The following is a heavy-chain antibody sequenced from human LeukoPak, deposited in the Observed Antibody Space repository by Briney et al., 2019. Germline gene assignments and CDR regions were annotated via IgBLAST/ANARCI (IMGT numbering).Heavy chain of an antibody. Sequence: KWSGPTLVNPTQTLTLTCTFSGFSLRTTGVGVGWVRQPPGKALEWLALIYWDDNKLYSPSLRSRVTITKDTSKNQVVLTMTNMAPVDTATYYCAHYGDYRFLYYFDYWGQGTLVTVSS. CDR1: GFSLRTTGVG. V-gene: IGHV2-5*02. D-gene: IGHD4-17*01. CDR3: AHYGDYRFLYYFDY. J-gene: IGHJ4*02. CDR2: IYWDDNK.